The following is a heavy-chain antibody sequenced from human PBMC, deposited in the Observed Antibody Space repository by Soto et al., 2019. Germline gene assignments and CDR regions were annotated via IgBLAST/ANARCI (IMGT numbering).Heavy chain of an antibody. J-gene: IGHJ5*02. Sequence: GGSLRLSCAASGFTFSSYAMSWVRQAPGKGLEWVSSISGSGGTTYHADSVKGRFTIARDNAKNSLYLQMNSLRAEDTAVYYCAREYCSSTSCLNWFDPWGQGTLVTVSS. CDR1: GFTFSSYA. D-gene: IGHD2-2*01. V-gene: IGHV3-23*01. CDR2: ISGSGGTT. CDR3: AREYCSSTSCLNWFDP.